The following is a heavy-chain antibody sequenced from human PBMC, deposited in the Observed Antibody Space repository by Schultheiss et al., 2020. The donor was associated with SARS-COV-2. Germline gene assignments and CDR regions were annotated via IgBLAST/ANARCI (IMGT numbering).Heavy chain of an antibody. D-gene: IGHD6-13*01. CDR3: SRGQQLANYYYYGMDV. CDR2: IYYSGST. Sequence: SETLSLTCAVYGGSFSGYYWSWIRQHPGKGLEWIGYIYYSGSTYYNPSLKSRVTISVDTSKNQFSLKLSSVTAADTAVYYCSRGQQLANYYYYGMDVWGRGTTVTVSS. J-gene: IGHJ6*02. CDR1: GGSFSGYY. V-gene: IGHV4-31*11.